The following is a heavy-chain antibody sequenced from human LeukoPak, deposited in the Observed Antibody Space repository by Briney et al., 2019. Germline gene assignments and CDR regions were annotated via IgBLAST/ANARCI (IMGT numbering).Heavy chain of an antibody. J-gene: IGHJ5*02. CDR2: IDSDGTGA. Sequence: GGSLRLSCTASGFTFRSDRMHWVRQVPGKGLVWVSRIDSDGTGAVYADAVEGRFTISRDNAKNTLYLQMNSLRAEDTAVYYCARDVGIAVAGNWFDPWGQGTLVTVSS. CDR1: GFTFRSDR. D-gene: IGHD6-19*01. CDR3: ARDVGIAVAGNWFDP. V-gene: IGHV3-74*03.